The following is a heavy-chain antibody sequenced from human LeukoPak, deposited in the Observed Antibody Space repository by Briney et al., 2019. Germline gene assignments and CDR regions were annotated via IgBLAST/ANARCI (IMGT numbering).Heavy chain of an antibody. D-gene: IGHD1-14*01. CDR2: IYYSGST. CDR3: ARGSFGNRGPDAFDI. V-gene: IGHV4-39*07. J-gene: IGHJ3*02. CDR1: GGSISSSSYY. Sequence: SETLSLTCTVSGGSISSSSYYWGWIRQPPGKGLEWIGSIYYSGSTYYNPSLKSRVTISVDTSKNQFSLKLSSVTAADTAVYYCARGSFGNRGPDAFDIWGQGTMVTVSS.